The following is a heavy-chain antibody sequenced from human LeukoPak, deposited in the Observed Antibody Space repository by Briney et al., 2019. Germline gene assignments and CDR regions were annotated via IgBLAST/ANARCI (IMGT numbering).Heavy chain of an antibody. CDR3: ARDCVHFSPSYGMDV. Sequence: SQTLSLTCTVSGGSISSGGYYWSWIRQHLGKGLEWIGYIYYSGSTYYNPSLKSRVTISVDTSKNQFSLKLSSVTAADTAVYYCARDCVHFSPSYGMDVWGQGTTVTVSS. CDR1: GGSISSGGYY. D-gene: IGHD2/OR15-2a*01. CDR2: IYYSGST. J-gene: IGHJ6*02. V-gene: IGHV4-31*03.